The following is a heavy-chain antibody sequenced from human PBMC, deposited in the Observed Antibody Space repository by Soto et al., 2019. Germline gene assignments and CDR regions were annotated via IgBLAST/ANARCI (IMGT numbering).Heavy chain of an antibody. D-gene: IGHD2-21*02. Sequence: PSETLSLTCHVSGDSISRYYLSWIRQPPGKGLELIGHVHNSGNTNYNPSLKSRVTISLDTSKNQFSLKLSSVTAADTAMYYCARNQCLTARCFNWFDPWGQGTLVTVSS. CDR3: ARNQCLTARCFNWFDP. J-gene: IGHJ5*02. CDR1: GDSISRYY. CDR2: VHNSGNT. V-gene: IGHV4-59*01.